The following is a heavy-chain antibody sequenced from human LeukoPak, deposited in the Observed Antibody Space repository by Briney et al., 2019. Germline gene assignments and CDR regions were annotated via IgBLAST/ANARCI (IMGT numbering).Heavy chain of an antibody. CDR2: ISCSGGST. Sequence: GGSLRLSCAGSGFTFSSYAMTWVRQAPGKGLEWVSTISCSGGSTYYADSVKGRFTISRDNSKNTLYLQMNSLRAEDTAVYFCAKTPKSAVAGTMEYWGQGTLVTVSS. J-gene: IGHJ4*02. CDR3: AKTPKSAVAGTMEY. V-gene: IGHV3-23*01. D-gene: IGHD6-19*01. CDR1: GFTFSSYA.